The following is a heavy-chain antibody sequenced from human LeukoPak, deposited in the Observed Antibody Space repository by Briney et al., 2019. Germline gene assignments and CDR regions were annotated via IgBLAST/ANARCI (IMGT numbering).Heavy chain of an antibody. CDR3: ARAIAAAARPDSALDV. V-gene: IGHV4-31*03. Sequence: SETLSLTCTVSGGSISSGGYYWSWIRQHPGKGLEWIGYIYYSGSTYYNPSLKSRVTISVDTSKNQFSLKLSSVTAADTAVYYCARAIAAAARPDSALDVWGQGTTVTVSS. CDR2: IYYSGST. CDR1: GGSISSGGYY. J-gene: IGHJ6*02. D-gene: IGHD2-2*01.